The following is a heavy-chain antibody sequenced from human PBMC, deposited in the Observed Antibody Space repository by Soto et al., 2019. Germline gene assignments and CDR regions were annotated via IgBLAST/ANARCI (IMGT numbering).Heavy chain of an antibody. CDR3: AKHIEDFYFGLDA. CDR1: GYNFVTYW. Sequence: PGESLKISCTASGYNFVTYWITWVRQKPGKGLEWIGRIDPADSYARYSPSFEGHVTMSVDRSINTAYLQWNSLRASDSAIYYCAKHIEDFYFGLDAWGQGTSVTVSS. D-gene: IGHD5-12*01. CDR2: IDPADSYA. V-gene: IGHV5-10-1*01. J-gene: IGHJ6*02.